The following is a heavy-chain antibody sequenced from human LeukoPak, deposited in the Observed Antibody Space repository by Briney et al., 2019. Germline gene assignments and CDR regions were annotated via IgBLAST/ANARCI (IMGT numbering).Heavy chain of an antibody. J-gene: IGHJ4*02. CDR2: IKSKTDGGTT. CDR1: GFTCSNAW. D-gene: IGHD4-17*01. CDR3: TTDPVPTVTSDGWYYFDY. V-gene: IGHV3-15*01. Sequence: PGGSLRLSCAASGFTCSNAWMSWVRQAPGKGLEWVGRIKSKTDGGTTDYAAPVKGRFTISRDDSKNTLYLQMNSLKTEDTAMYYCTTDPVPTVTSDGWYYFDYWGQGTLVTVSS.